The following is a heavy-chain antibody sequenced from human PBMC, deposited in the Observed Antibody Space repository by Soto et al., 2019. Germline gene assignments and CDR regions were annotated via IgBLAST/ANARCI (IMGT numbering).Heavy chain of an antibody. CDR2: ISGSGGFT. Sequence: EVQLLESGGGLIQPGGSLRLSCAASGFTFSTYAMAWVRQAPGKGLEWVSSISGSGGFTYYADSVKGRFTISRDNSKNTLYLQMNSLRADDTAVYYCATGGYERGYTYGHFDYWGQGTLVTVSS. J-gene: IGHJ4*02. CDR3: ATGGYERGYTYGHFDY. D-gene: IGHD5-18*01. CDR1: GFTFSTYA. V-gene: IGHV3-23*01.